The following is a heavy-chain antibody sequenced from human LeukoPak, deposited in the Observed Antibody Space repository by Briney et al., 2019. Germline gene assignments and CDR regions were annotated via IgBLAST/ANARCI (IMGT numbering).Heavy chain of an antibody. CDR3: ARGDGDYYYYYMDV. Sequence: ASVKVSCKASGGTFSSYAISWVRQAPGQGLEWMGGIIPIFGTANYAQKFQGRVTITSDESTSTAYMELSSLRSEDTAVYYCARGDGDYYYYYMDVWGKGTTVTVSS. V-gene: IGHV1-69*13. J-gene: IGHJ6*03. CDR2: IIPIFGTA. D-gene: IGHD2-21*01. CDR1: GGTFSSYA.